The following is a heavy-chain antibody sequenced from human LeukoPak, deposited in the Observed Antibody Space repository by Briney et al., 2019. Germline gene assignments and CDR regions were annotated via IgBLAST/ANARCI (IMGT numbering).Heavy chain of an antibody. D-gene: IGHD2/OR15-2a*01. J-gene: IGHJ4*02. Sequence: PGGSLRLSCAASEFTFTNYGMHWVRQAPGKGLEWVAVISYDGSNRYYGDSVKGRFTISRDNAKNSLYLQMDNLRAEDTGVYYCARDFYDGFALDYWGQGTLATVSS. CDR1: EFTFTNYG. CDR2: ISYDGSNR. CDR3: ARDFYDGFALDY. V-gene: IGHV3-30*03.